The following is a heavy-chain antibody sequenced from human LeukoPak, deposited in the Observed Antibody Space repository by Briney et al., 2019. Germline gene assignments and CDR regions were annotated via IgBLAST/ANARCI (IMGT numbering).Heavy chain of an antibody. V-gene: IGHV4-61*02. J-gene: IGHJ6*02. Sequence: SQTLSLTCTVSGGSISSGSYYWSWIRQPAGKGLEGIGRIYTSGSTNYNASLKSRVTISVDTSKNQFSLKLSSVTAADTAVYYCASDFGIFDYGMDVWGQGTTVTVSS. CDR2: IYTSGST. D-gene: IGHD3-16*01. CDR3: ASDFGIFDYGMDV. CDR1: GGSISSGSYY.